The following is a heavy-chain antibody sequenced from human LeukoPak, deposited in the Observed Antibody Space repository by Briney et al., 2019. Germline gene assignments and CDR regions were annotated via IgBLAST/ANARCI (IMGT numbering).Heavy chain of an antibody. D-gene: IGHD3-22*01. Sequence: PGGSLRLSCAASGFTFSSYSMNWLRQAPGKGLEWVSSISSSSTYIYYADSVKGRFTISRDNAKNSLYLQMNSLRAEDTAVYYCAKEGAQSGWYYDSDGYQRPFWGQGTLVTVSS. CDR1: GFTFSSYS. V-gene: IGHV3-21*01. CDR2: ISSSSTYI. J-gene: IGHJ4*02. CDR3: AKEGAQSGWYYDSDGYQRPF.